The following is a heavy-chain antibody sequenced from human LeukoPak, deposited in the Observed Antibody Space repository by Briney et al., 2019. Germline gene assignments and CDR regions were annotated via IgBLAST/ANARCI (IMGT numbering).Heavy chain of an antibody. CDR2: INHSGST. CDR3: ASDGVAFDI. J-gene: IGHJ3*02. Sequence: SETLSLTCAVYGGSFSGYYWSWIRQPPGKGLEWIGEINHSGSTNYNPSLKSRVTISVDTSKNQFSLKLSSVTAADTAVYYCASDGVAFDIWDQGTMVTVSS. V-gene: IGHV4-34*01. CDR1: GGSFSGYY. D-gene: IGHD3-3*01.